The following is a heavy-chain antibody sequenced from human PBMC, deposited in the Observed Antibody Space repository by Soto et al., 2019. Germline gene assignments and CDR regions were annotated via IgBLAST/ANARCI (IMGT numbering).Heavy chain of an antibody. CDR3: ARGLYSSPYYYYYYGMDV. Sequence: SETLSLTCTVSGGSISSSSYYWGWIRQPPGKGLEWIGSIYYSGSTYYNPSLKSRVTISVDTSKNQFSLKLSSVTAADTAVYYCARGLYSSPYYYYYYGMDVWGQGTTVTVSS. CDR2: IYYSGST. D-gene: IGHD6-13*01. V-gene: IGHV4-39*01. CDR1: GGSISSSSYY. J-gene: IGHJ6*02.